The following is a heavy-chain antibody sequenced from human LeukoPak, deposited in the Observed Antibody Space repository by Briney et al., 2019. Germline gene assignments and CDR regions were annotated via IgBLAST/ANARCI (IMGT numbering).Heavy chain of an antibody. D-gene: IGHD2/OR15-2a*01. CDR3: ARGASTFDY. V-gene: IGHV4-59*11. CDR1: GGSISSHY. J-gene: IGHJ4*02. Sequence: SETLSLTCTVSGGSISSHYWSWIRQPPGKGLEWIGYIYYSGSTNYNPSLKSRVTISVDTSKNQLSLKLSSVTAADTAVYYCARGASTFDYWGQGTLVNVSS. CDR2: IYYSGST.